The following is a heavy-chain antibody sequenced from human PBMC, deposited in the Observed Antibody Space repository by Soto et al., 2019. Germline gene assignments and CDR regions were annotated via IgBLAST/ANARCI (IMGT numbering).Heavy chain of an antibody. Sequence: GASVKVSCKASGYTFTGYYMHWVRQAPGQGLEWMGWINPNSGGTNYAQKFQGWVTMTRDTSISTAYMELSRLRSDDTAVYYCGRDGNSSSPLRYWGQGTLVTVSS. CDR2: INPNSGGT. CDR3: GRDGNSSSPLRY. CDR1: GYTFTGYY. J-gene: IGHJ4*02. D-gene: IGHD6-6*01. V-gene: IGHV1-2*04.